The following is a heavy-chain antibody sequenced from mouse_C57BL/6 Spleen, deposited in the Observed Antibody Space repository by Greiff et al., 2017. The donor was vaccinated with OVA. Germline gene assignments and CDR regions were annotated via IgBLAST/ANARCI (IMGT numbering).Heavy chain of an antibody. V-gene: IGHV1-64*01. J-gene: IGHJ3*01. D-gene: IGHD1-1*01. CDR2: IHPNSGST. CDR3: ARSRSCVSSWFAY. Sequence: QVQLQQPGAELVKPGASVKLSCKASGYTFTSYWMHWVKQRPGQGLEWIGMIHPNSGSTNYNEKFKSKATLTVDKSSSTAYMQLSSLTSEDSAVYDCARSRSCVSSWFAYWGQGTLVTVSA. CDR1: GYTFTSYW.